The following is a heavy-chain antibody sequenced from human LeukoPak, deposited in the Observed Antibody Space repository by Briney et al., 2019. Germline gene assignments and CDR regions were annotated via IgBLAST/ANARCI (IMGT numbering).Heavy chain of an antibody. CDR2: IKSKPDGGTA. V-gene: IGHV3-15*01. D-gene: IGHD2-15*01. J-gene: IGHJ4*02. CDR1: GFTFSSAW. CDR3: AAFAAGG. Sequence: GGSLRLSCAASGFTFSSAWMSWVRQAPGKGLEWVGRIKSKPDGGTADYAAPVKGRITISRDDSNNTLDLQMNSLETEDTAVYYCAAFAAGGWGQGTLVTVSS.